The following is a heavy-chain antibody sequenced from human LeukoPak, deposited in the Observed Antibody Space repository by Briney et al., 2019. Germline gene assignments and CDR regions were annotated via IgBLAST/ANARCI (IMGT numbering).Heavy chain of an antibody. J-gene: IGHJ6*03. Sequence: GSLRLSCVALEFSFETYWMSWVRQAPGKGPEWVANINEDGSERHYVGSVRGRFTISRDNADNSLHLQMNSLRPEDMAVYYCARGETMDVWGKGTTVTVSS. CDR3: ARGETMDV. CDR1: EFSFETYW. CDR2: INEDGSER. D-gene: IGHD5-24*01. V-gene: IGHV3-7*01.